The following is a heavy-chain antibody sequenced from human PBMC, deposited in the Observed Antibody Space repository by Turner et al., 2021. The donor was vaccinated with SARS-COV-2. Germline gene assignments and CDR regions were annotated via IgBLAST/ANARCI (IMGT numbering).Heavy chain of an antibody. CDR2: FDTDDSET. Sequence: QLELVQSAAEVSHPGASASVSCNISGYSLTELTTYWVRQAPGKGQEWMGGFDTDDSETINAQNFQGRGTMTEETSTDTAYMVLSSLGSEDAAVYYYATGNELRVDCFDLWGQGTLVTVSS. V-gene: IGHV1-24*01. D-gene: IGHD2-15*01. CDR1: GYSLTELT. CDR3: ATGNELRVDCFDL. J-gene: IGHJ5*02.